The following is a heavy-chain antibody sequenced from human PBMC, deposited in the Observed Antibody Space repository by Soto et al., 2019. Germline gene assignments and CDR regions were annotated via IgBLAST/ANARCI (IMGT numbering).Heavy chain of an antibody. Sequence: ASVKVSCKASGYTFSSYAMHWVRQAPGQRLEWMGWINTGNGDTKYSQKFQGRVIITRDTSASTAYMELSSLTSEDTAIYYCARGAECRGYCLKKFTWLDPWGQGTLVTVSS. CDR3: ARGAECRGYCLKKFTWLDP. D-gene: IGHD2-15*01. J-gene: IGHJ5*02. CDR2: INTGNGDT. CDR1: GYTFSSYA. V-gene: IGHV1-3*04.